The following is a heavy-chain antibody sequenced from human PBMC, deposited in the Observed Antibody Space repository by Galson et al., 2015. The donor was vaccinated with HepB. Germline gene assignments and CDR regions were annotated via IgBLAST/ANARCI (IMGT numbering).Heavy chain of an antibody. J-gene: IGHJ4*02. CDR2: ISYDGSNK. Sequence: SLRLSCAASGFTFSSYGMHWVRQAPGKGLEWVAVISYDGSNKYYADSVKGRFTISRDNSKNTLYLQMNSLRAEDTALYYWAKDPYLYSALAGTMAGFDYWGQGTLVTVSS. D-gene: IGHD6-19*01. V-gene: IGHV3-30*18. CDR1: GFTFSSYG. CDR3: AKDPYLYSALAGTMAGFDY.